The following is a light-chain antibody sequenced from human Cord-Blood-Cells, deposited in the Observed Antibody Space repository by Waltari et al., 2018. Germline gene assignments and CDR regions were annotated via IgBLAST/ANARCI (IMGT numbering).Light chain of an antibody. V-gene: IGLV4-69*01. CDR2: LNGDGSH. CDR1: SGHSSYA. CDR3: QTWGTGTNWV. J-gene: IGLJ3*02. Sequence: QLVLTQSPSASASLGASVKLTCTLSSGHSSYAIAWHQQQPEKGPRYLMKLNGDGSHSKGDGIPDRFSGSSSGAERYLTISSLQSEDEADYYCQTWGTGTNWVFGGGTKLTVL.